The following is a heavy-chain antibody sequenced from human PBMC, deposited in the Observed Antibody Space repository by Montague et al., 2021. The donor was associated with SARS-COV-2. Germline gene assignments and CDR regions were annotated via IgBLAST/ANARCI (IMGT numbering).Heavy chain of an antibody. D-gene: IGHD6-19*01. CDR2: IYYSGNT. Sequence: SETLSLTCTVSGGSISSYYWSWIRQPPGKGLEWIGYIYYSGNTNXNPSLKSRVTISVDTSKNQFSLKLSSVTAADTAVYYCARGSGWMGNAFDIWGQGTMVTVSS. CDR1: GGSISSYY. CDR3: ARGSGWMGNAFDI. J-gene: IGHJ3*02. V-gene: IGHV4-59*01.